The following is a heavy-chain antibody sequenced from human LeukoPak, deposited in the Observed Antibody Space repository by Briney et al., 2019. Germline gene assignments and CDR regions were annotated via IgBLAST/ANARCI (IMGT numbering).Heavy chain of an antibody. J-gene: IGHJ4*02. CDR3: ALDRMFGGYVDY. Sequence: ASVKVSCKASGYTFSNYYIHWVRQAPGQGLEWMGLINPSGGSTDYAQQFQGRVTMDMDTSTSTVYMELSSLRSEDTAVYHCALDRMFGGYVDYWGQGTLVTVSS. CDR2: INPSGGST. D-gene: IGHD3-3*02. CDR1: GYTFSNYY. V-gene: IGHV1-46*01.